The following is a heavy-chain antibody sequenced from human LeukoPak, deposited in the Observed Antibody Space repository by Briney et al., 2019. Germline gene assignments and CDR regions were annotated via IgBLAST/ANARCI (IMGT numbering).Heavy chain of an antibody. CDR1: GGSVSRNSDY. J-gene: IGHJ4*02. CDR2: IYYGGST. D-gene: IGHD6-19*01. CDR3: AREGKLTGYFGGLGFNY. Sequence: SETLSLTCTVSGGSVSRNSDYWGWIRQPPGKGLEWIGSIYYGGSTYYNPSLKSRVTMSVDTSKNQFSLDLTSVTAADTAVYYCAREGKLTGYFGGLGFNYWGQGILVTVSS. V-gene: IGHV4-39*07.